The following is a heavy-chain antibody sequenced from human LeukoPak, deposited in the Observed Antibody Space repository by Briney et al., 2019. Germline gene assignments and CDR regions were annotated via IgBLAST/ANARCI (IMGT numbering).Heavy chain of an antibody. CDR2: ISSSSSYI. CDR3: ARHTIPGGLQYYFDY. D-gene: IGHD3-10*01. V-gene: IGHV3-21*04. CDR1: GFTFSSYS. J-gene: IGHJ4*02. Sequence: GGSLRLSCAASGFTFSSYSMNWVRQAPGKGLEWVSSISSSSSYIYYADSVKGRFTISRDNAKNSLYLQMNSLRAEDTAVYYCARHTIPGGLQYYFDYWGQGTLVTVSS.